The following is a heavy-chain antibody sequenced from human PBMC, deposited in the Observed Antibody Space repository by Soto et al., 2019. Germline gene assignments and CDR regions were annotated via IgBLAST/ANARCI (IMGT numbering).Heavy chain of an antibody. Sequence: QLQLQESGPGLVKPSETLSLTCTVSGGSISSSSYYWGWIRQPPGKGLEWIGSIYYSGSTYYNPSLKSRVTISVDTSKNQFSLKLSSVTAADTAVYYCAGGALAAAGTGWFDPWGQGTLVTVSS. CDR2: IYYSGST. D-gene: IGHD6-13*01. J-gene: IGHJ5*02. V-gene: IGHV4-39*01. CDR3: AGGALAAAGTGWFDP. CDR1: GGSISSSSYY.